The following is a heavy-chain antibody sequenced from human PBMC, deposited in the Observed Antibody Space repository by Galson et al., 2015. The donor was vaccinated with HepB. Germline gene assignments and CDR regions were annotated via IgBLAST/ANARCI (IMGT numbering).Heavy chain of an antibody. CDR1: GYTYGNYG. J-gene: IGHJ5*02. Sequence: SVKVSCLAYGYTYGNYGITWARQAHGEGLEWMGWISVYNGHTDYAQNLQGRVTMTTDASTSTAYMELRSLRFDDTAIYYCARDHMMTTKSCFDPWGQGTLVTVSS. V-gene: IGHV1-18*01. D-gene: IGHD3-16*01. CDR3: ARDHMMTTKSCFDP. CDR2: ISVYNGHT.